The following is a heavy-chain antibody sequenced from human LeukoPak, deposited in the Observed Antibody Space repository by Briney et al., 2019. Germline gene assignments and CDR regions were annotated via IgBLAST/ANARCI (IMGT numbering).Heavy chain of an antibody. Sequence: ASVKVSCKASGYTFTGYYMHWVRQAPGQGLEWMRWINPNSGGTNYAQKFQGRVTMTRDTSISTAYMELSRLRSDDTAVYYCASLEGYSGYDWVSDYWGQGTLVTVSS. D-gene: IGHD5-12*01. J-gene: IGHJ4*02. CDR2: INPNSGGT. CDR3: ASLEGYSGYDWVSDY. V-gene: IGHV1-2*02. CDR1: GYTFTGYY.